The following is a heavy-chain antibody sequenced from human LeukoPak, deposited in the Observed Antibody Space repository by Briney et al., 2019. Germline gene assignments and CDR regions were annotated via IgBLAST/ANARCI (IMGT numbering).Heavy chain of an antibody. CDR2: IYHSGST. CDR3: ARLVPAAILDY. D-gene: IGHD2-2*02. V-gene: IGHV4-38-2*01. Sequence: SETLSLTCAVSGYSISSGYYWGWIRQPPGKGLEWIGSIYHSGSTYYNPSLKSRVTISVDTSKNQFSLKLSSVTAADTAVYYRARLVPAAILDYWGQGTLVTVSS. CDR1: GYSISSGYY. J-gene: IGHJ4*02.